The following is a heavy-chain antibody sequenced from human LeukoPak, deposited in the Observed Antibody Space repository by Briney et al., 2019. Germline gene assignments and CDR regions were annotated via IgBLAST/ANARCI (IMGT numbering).Heavy chain of an antibody. V-gene: IGHV3-23*01. Sequence: GGSLRLSCAASGFTFSSYSMSWVRQAPGKGLEWVAGISDNAGRTNYADSVKGRFTISRDNPKNTLYLQMNSLRAEDTAVYFCAKRGVVIRVILVGFHREAYYFDSWGQGALVTVSS. CDR2: ISDNAGRT. CDR1: GFTFSSYS. CDR3: AKRGVVIRVILVGFHREAYYFDS. J-gene: IGHJ4*02. D-gene: IGHD3-22*01.